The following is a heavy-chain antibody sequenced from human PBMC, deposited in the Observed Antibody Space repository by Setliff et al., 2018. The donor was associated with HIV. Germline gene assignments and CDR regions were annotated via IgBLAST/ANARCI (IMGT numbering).Heavy chain of an antibody. CDR2: IYYTGTT. CDR3: ARDTIAVAATDY. J-gene: IGHJ4*02. V-gene: IGHV4-31*03. D-gene: IGHD6-19*01. Sequence: PSETLSLTCTVSGGSISSGDYYWSWIRQPPGKGLEWIGYIYYTGTTYYNPSLQSRVSISLHTSKNQFSLKLSSVTAADTAVYYCARDTIAVAATDYWGQGTLVTVSS. CDR1: GGSISSGDYY.